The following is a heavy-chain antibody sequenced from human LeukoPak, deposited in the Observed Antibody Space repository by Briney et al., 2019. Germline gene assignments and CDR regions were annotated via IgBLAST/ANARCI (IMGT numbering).Heavy chain of an antibody. Sequence: GESLKISCKGTGYRFTSYWVGWVRQMPGKGLEWVGLIYCGDSKIRYSPSLQGQVTISADKSISTAYLQWSSLKASDTAMYYCARPHYGASDYWGQGTLVTVSS. V-gene: IGHV5-51*01. D-gene: IGHD4-17*01. CDR3: ARPHYGASDY. CDR2: IYCGDSKI. CDR1: GYRFTSYW. J-gene: IGHJ4*02.